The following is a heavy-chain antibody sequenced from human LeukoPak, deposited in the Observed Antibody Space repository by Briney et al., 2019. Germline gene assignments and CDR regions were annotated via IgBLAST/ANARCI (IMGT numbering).Heavy chain of an antibody. Sequence: GSLRLSCAASGFTFSSYAMSWIRQPPGKGLEWIGEINHSGSTNYNPSLKSRVTISVDTSKNQFSLKLSSVTAADTAVYYCARGRDSSGYSRYYFDYWGQGTLVTVSS. V-gene: IGHV4-34*01. CDR2: INHSGST. CDR3: ARGRDSSGYSRYYFDY. J-gene: IGHJ4*02. D-gene: IGHD3-22*01. CDR1: GFTFSSYA.